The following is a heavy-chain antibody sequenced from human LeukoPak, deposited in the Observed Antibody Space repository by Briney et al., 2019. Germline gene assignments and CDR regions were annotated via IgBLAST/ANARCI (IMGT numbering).Heavy chain of an antibody. V-gene: IGHV3-7*01. Sequence: WGTLSLTCAASGFSFSSTWWSWVRQPPGKGLEWVGNINKDGGVKYYVYSAISRFIIFSDNNNNSLYMQMISLSADDAAVYFGMIDFYIGNDYFFDWWGRGLMIAVS. CDR1: GFSFSSTW. CDR2: INKDGGVK. CDR3: MIDFYIGNDYFFDW. D-gene: IGHD5-12*01. J-gene: IGHJ3*01.